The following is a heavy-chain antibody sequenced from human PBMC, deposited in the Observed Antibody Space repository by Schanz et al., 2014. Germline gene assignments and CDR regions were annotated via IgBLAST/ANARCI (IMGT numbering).Heavy chain of an antibody. V-gene: IGHV3-66*01. CDR1: GFTASSNH. J-gene: IGHJ4*02. CDR3: ARVHHYDPSGWGYFDY. D-gene: IGHD3-22*01. CDR2: IYSGIGA. Sequence: EGQLAESGGGLVQPGGPLKLSGQASGFTASSNHRSWVGKVPGKGLEWVSVIYSGIGAYYADSVKDRFTVSRDNSKNTVYLQMNRLRAEDTAVYYCARVHHYDPSGWGYFDYWGQGALVTVSS.